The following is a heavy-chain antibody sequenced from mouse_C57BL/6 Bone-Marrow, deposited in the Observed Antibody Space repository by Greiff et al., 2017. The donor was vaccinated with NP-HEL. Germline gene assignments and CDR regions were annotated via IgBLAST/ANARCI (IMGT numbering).Heavy chain of an antibody. CDR1: GYTFTSYG. V-gene: IGHV1-81*01. D-gene: IGHD1-1*01. CDR2: IYPRSGNT. Sequence: QVQLQQSGAELARPGASVKLSCKASGYTFTSYGISWVKQRTGQGLEWIGEIYPRSGNTYYNEKFKGKATLTADKSSSTAYMELRSLTSEDSAVYFCARGRGITTVVGDWFAYWGQGTRVTVSA. CDR3: ARGRGITTVVGDWFAY. J-gene: IGHJ3*01.